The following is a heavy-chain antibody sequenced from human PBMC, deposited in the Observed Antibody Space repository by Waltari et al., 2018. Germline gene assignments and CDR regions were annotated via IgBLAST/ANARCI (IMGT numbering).Heavy chain of an antibody. D-gene: IGHD7-27*01. CDR3: IRPFEMGID. J-gene: IGHJ4*02. Sequence: EVQLVESGGALVQPGGSRKLSWAASGLIFRDYAIHWVRQTSGKGPEWVGRIRSRTKGDATGYAESVQGRFTISRDDSKNTVYLEMNSLKTDDTAVYYCIRPFEMGIDWGRGTLVTVSS. CDR1: GLIFRDYA. CDR2: IRSRTKGDAT. V-gene: IGHV3-73*01.